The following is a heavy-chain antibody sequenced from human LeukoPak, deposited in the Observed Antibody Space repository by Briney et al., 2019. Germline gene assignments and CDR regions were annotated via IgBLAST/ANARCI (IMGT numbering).Heavy chain of an antibody. J-gene: IGHJ4*02. CDR3: TRDQMNY. CDR2: IFSNGDT. CDR1: EFTVSRNY. V-gene: IGHV3-53*01. Sequence: GGSLRLSCTASEFTVSRNYMLWVRQAPGKGLEWVSLIFSNGDTHYADSVKGRVTISRDTSKNTVSLQMNSLRVEDTAMYYCTRDQMNYWGQGTLVTVSS. D-gene: IGHD5-24*01.